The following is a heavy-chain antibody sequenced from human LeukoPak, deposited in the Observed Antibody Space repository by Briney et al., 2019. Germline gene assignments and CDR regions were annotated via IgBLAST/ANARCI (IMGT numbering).Heavy chain of an antibody. J-gene: IGHJ6*03. CDR1: GGSFSGYY. CDR3: ARGPRYCTGGVCYYYYYMDV. D-gene: IGHD2-8*02. Sequence: SETLSLTCAVYGGSFSGYYWSWIRQPPGKGLEWIGEINHSGSTNYNPSLKSRVTISVDTSKNQLSLKLSSVTAADTAVYYCARGPRYCTGGVCYYYYYMDVWGKGTTVTVSS. V-gene: IGHV4-34*01. CDR2: INHSGST.